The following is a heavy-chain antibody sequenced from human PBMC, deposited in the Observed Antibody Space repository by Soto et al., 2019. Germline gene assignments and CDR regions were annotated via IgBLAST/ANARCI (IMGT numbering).Heavy chain of an antibody. CDR1: GGSFSGYY. Sequence: PSETLSLTCAVYGGSFSGYYWSWIRQPPGKGLEWIGKINHSGSTNYNPSLKSRVTISVDTSKNQFSLKLSSVTAADTAVYYCEIKKPNRSSSFDYWSQGTLVTVSS. V-gene: IGHV4-34*01. J-gene: IGHJ4*02. CDR2: INHSGST. CDR3: EIKKPNRSSSFDY. D-gene: IGHD6-6*01.